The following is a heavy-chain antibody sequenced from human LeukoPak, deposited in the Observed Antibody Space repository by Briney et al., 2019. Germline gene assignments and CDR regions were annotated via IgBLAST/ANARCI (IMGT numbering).Heavy chain of an antibody. CDR3: AKDQYITTIVVVITPPGY. CDR2: ISYDGSNK. D-gene: IGHD3-22*01. CDR1: GFTFSSYG. Sequence: GGSLRLSCAASGFTFSSYGMHWVRQAPGKGLEWVAVISYDGSNKYYADSVKGRFTISRDNSKNTLYLQMNSPRAEDTAVYYCAKDQYITTIVVVITPPGYWGQGTLVTVSS. V-gene: IGHV3-30*18. J-gene: IGHJ4*02.